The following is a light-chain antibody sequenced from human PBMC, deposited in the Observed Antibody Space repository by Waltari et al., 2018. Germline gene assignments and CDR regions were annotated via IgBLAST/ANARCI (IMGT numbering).Light chain of an antibody. CDR1: KLRQKF. CDR2: LDA. V-gene: IGLV3-1*01. CDR3: QAWDFNTGV. Sequence: SYGLTQPPSVSVSPGQTASIACSGDKLRQKFVAWYQQRPGQAPVLVIYLDAKRPSGMPERFSGSKSGNTATLTIGGTQAMDEAAYYCQAWDFNTGVFGGGTKLAVL. J-gene: IGLJ3*02.